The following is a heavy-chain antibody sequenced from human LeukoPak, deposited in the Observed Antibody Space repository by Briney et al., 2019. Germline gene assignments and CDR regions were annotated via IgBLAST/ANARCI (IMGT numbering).Heavy chain of an antibody. Sequence: PSETLSLTCAVYGGSFSGYYWSWIRQPPGKGLEWIGEINHSGSTNYNPSLKSRVTISVDTSKNQFSLKLSSVTAADTAVYYCARSSGGSWSHVFFDHWGRGNLVT. CDR3: ARSSGGSWSHVFFDH. V-gene: IGHV4-34*01. D-gene: IGHD6-13*01. J-gene: IGHJ4*02. CDR1: GGSFSGYY. CDR2: INHSGST.